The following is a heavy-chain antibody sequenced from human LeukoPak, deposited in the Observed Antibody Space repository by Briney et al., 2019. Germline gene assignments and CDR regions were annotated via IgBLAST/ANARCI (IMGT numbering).Heavy chain of an antibody. CDR2: IYYSGST. Sequence: TSETLSLTCTVSGGSISSYYWSWIRQPPGMGLEWIGYIYYSGSTNYNPSLKSRVTISVDTSKNQFSLKLSSVTAADTAVYYCASRARYYYDSSGAFDIWGQGTMVTVSS. CDR1: GGSISSYY. D-gene: IGHD3-22*01. CDR3: ASRARYYYDSSGAFDI. J-gene: IGHJ3*02. V-gene: IGHV4-59*01.